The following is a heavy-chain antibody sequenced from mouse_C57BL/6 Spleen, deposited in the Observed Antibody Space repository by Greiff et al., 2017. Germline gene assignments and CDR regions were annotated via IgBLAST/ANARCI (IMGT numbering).Heavy chain of an antibody. CDR1: GNTFTSYW. V-gene: IGHV1-50*01. Sequence: QVQLQQPGAELVKPGASVKLSCKASGNTFTSYWMQWVKQRPGQGLEWIGEIDPSDSYTNYNQKFKGKATLTVDTSSSTAYMQLSSLTSEDSAVYYCARGVYGLYYAMDYWGQGTSVTVSS. CDR3: ARGVYGLYYAMDY. D-gene: IGHD1-1*02. CDR2: IDPSDSYT. J-gene: IGHJ4*01.